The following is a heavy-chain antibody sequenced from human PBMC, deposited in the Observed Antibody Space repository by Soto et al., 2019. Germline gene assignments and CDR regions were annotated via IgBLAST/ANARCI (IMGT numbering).Heavy chain of an antibody. V-gene: IGHV3-66*01. J-gene: IGHJ6*03. CDR3: VRDDVYCGGGRCFGVPMDV. CDR2: FNNVGSI. Sequence: EVQLVESGGGVVQPGGSLRLSCAVSGFAVSSKYMSWVRQPPGREPEWVALFNNVGSIYYSESVKGRFTISRDSSKNTLDLQLNSLRAEDTAVYYCVRDDVYCGGGRCFGVPMDVWGKGTTVTVSS. D-gene: IGHD2-15*01. CDR1: GFAVSSKY.